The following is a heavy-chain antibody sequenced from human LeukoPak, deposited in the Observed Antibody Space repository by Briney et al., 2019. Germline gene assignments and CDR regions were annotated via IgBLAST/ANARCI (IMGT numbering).Heavy chain of an antibody. CDR2: ISSSSSYT. J-gene: IGHJ4*02. CDR3: ASIPTYYYDSSGSAVDY. D-gene: IGHD3-22*01. CDR1: GFTFSDYY. Sequence: GGSLRLSCAASGFTFSDYYMSWIRQAPGKGPEWASYISSSSSYTNYADSVKGRFTISRDNAKNSLYLQMNSLRAEDTAVYYCASIPTYYYDSSGSAVDYWGQGTLVTVSS. V-gene: IGHV3-11*03.